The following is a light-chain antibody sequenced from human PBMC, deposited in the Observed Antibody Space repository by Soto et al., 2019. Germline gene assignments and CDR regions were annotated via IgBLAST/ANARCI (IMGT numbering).Light chain of an antibody. Sequence: EIVLTQSPATLSLSPGERATLSCRASQSISSHLAWYQQTPGQAPRILIYGASNRATGIPARFSGSGSGTDFTLTISRLEPEDFAVYYCQQCINWPLTFGGGTKVEIK. V-gene: IGKV3-11*01. J-gene: IGKJ4*01. CDR1: QSISSH. CDR2: GAS. CDR3: QQCINWPLT.